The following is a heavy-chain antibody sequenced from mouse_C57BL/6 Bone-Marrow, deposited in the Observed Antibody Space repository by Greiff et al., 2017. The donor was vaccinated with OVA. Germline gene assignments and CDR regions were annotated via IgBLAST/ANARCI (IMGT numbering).Heavy chain of an antibody. CDR3: ARRMSRGFAY. V-gene: IGHV8-12*01. Sequence: QVTLKVSGPGILQSSQTLSLTCSFSGFSLSTSGMGVSWIRQPSGKGLEWLAHIYWDDDKRYNPSLESRLTISKDTSRNQVFLKITSVDTADTATYYCARRMSRGFAYWGQGTLVTVSA. J-gene: IGHJ3*01. CDR1: GFSLSTSGMG. CDR2: IYWDDDK. D-gene: IGHD1-1*01.